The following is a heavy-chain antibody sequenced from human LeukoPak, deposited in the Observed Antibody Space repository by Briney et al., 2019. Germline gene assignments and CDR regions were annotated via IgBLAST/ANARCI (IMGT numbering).Heavy chain of an antibody. CDR1: GFTFSDYS. Sequence: PGGSLRLSCAASGFTFSDYSMNWVRQAPRQGLEWISYGGISSGNTKYADSVKGGFTISGDSAKNSLYLQMNSLRAEDTAVYYCAKFTRSSGDCLWGQGILVTVSS. V-gene: IGHV3-48*04. J-gene: IGHJ4*02. CDR3: AKFTRSSGDCL. D-gene: IGHD2-21*01. CDR2: GGISSGNT.